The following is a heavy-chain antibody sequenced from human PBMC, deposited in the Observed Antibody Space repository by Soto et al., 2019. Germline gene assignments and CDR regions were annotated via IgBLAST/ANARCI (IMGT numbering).Heavy chain of an antibody. CDR2: IYHSGST. Sequence: QVQLQESGPGLVKPSQTLSLTCTVSGGSISSGGYYWSWILQHPGEGLEWIGYIYHSGSTYYNQSLKSRVTISGYTSKNQCSLKLSSVTAADTAVYYCARLRGGDERGYWFDPWGQGTPVTVSS. J-gene: IGHJ5*02. CDR1: GGSISSGGYY. V-gene: IGHV4-31*03. D-gene: IGHD2-21*02. CDR3: ARLRGGDERGYWFDP.